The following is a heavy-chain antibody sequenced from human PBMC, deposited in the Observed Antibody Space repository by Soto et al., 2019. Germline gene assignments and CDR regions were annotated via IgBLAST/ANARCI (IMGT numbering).Heavy chain of an antibody. Sequence: QVQLVQSGAEVKKPGSSVKVSCTASGGTFSSYAISWVRQAPGKGLEWMGGVIPIFGTANYAQKLQGRVTMTADESTSTAYMELSSVRAEDTAVYYCARGLGSRGVVQPAGEFVPWGQGTLVTVSS. J-gene: IGHJ5*02. CDR1: GGTFSSYA. D-gene: IGHD3-3*01. V-gene: IGHV1-69*01. CDR3: ARGLGSRGVVQPAGEFVP. CDR2: VIPIFGTA.